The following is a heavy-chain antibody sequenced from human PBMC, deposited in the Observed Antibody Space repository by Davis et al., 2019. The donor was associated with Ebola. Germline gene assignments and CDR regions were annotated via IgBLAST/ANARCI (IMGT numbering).Heavy chain of an antibody. CDR1: GGSISYYY. Sequence: SETLSLTCTVSGGSISYYYWGWIRQPPGKGLEWIGSIYYSGSTYYNPSLKSRVTVSVDTSKNQFSLKLSSVTAADTAVYYCARQPTYHYYESSGYTISNYFDYWGQGTLVTVSS. CDR3: ARQPTYHYYESSGYTISNYFDY. CDR2: IYYSGST. V-gene: IGHV4-39*01. J-gene: IGHJ4*02. D-gene: IGHD3-22*01.